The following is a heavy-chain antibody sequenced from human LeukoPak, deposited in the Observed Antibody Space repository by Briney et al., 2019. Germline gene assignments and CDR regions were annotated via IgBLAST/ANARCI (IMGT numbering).Heavy chain of an antibody. Sequence: GGSLRLSCAASGVTFSSYWMSWGRQAPGEGVEGGADIKQDGSEKYYVDSVKGGFTISRDNAKNTLYMQMKSLREEDTAVYYCARCLIFVWGQGTLVTVSS. CDR2: IKQDGSEK. J-gene: IGHJ4*02. CDR3: ARCLIFV. CDR1: GVTFSSYW. D-gene: IGHD3-16*01. V-gene: IGHV3-7*01.